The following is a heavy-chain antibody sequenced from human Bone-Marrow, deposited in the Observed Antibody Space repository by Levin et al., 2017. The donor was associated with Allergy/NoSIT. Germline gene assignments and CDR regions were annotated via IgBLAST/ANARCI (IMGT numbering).Heavy chain of an antibody. CDR1: GFTFSKYG. J-gene: IGHJ5*02. Sequence: PGGSLRLSCAASGFTFSKYGMHWVRQAPGKGLEWMALISSGGSQKYYSHSVKGRFTISRDNSKNTLFLQMNNLRVEDTATYYCARDPDSSDYDDDDSARDWFDPWGQETLVTVSS. V-gene: IGHV3-30*12. CDR3: ARDPDSSDYDDDDSARDWFDP. D-gene: IGHD4-17*01. CDR2: ISSGGSQK.